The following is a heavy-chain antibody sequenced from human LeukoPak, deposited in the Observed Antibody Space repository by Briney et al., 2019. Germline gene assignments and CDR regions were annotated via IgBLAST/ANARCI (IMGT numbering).Heavy chain of an antibody. V-gene: IGHV1-18*01. CDR3: ARVRYYYGSGSYLP. CDR1: GYTFTGYG. CDR2: ISAYNGNT. J-gene: IGHJ5*02. Sequence: ASVKVSCKASGYTFTGYGISWVRQAPGQGLEWMGWISAYNGNTNYAQKLQGRVTMTTDTSTNTAYMELRSLRSDDTAVYYCARVRYYYGSGSYLPWGQGTLVTVSS. D-gene: IGHD3-10*01.